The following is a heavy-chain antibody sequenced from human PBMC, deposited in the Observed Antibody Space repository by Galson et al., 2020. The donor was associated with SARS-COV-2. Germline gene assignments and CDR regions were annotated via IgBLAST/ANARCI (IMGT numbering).Heavy chain of an antibody. D-gene: IGHD4-17*01. CDR3: ASQYGDYLYYYYYGMDV. V-gene: IGHV3-21*01. CDR1: GFTFSSYS. J-gene: IGHJ6*02. Sequence: LSLTCAASGFTFSSYSMNWVRQAPGKGLEWVSSISSSSYIYYADSVKGRFTISRDNAKNSLYLQMNSLRAEDTAVYYCASQYGDYLYYYYYGMDVWGQGTTVTVSS. CDR2: ISSSSYI.